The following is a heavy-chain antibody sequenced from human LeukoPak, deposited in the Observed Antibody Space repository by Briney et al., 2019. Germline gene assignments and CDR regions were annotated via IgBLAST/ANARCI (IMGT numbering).Heavy chain of an antibody. Sequence: QPGGSLRLSCAASGFTFSSYAMSWVRQAPGKGLEGVSAISGSGGSTYYADSVKGRFTISRDNSKNTLYLQMNSLRAEDTAVYYCAKVPGYDFWSGYSLVAPFDYWGQGTLVTVSS. V-gene: IGHV3-23*01. CDR3: AKVPGYDFWSGYSLVAPFDY. J-gene: IGHJ4*02. CDR1: GFTFSSYA. D-gene: IGHD3-3*01. CDR2: ISGSGGST.